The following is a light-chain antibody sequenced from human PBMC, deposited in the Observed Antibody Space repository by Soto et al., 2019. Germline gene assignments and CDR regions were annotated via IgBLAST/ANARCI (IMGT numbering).Light chain of an antibody. V-gene: IGKV3-11*01. CDR1: RSVTTF. Sequence: EIVLTQSPGTLSLSPGERATLSCWASRSVTTFLAWYQQRPGQAPRLLISEASNRAAGIPARFSGSGSGTDFTLTISSLEPEDFGVYYCQQSHNWPRTFGQGTKVEIK. CDR2: EAS. CDR3: QQSHNWPRT. J-gene: IGKJ1*01.